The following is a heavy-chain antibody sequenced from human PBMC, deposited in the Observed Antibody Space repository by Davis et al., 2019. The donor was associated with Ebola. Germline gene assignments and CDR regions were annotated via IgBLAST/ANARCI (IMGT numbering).Heavy chain of an antibody. V-gene: IGHV3-23*01. J-gene: IGHJ4*02. CDR3: AREFDYVDY. CDR2: ISGSGGST. CDR1: GFTFSSYA. Sequence: GESLKISCAASGFTFSSYAMSWVRQAPGKGLEWVSAISGSGGSTYYADSVKGRFTISRDNAKNSLYLQMNSLRAEDTAVYYCAREFDYVDYWGQGTLVTVSS.